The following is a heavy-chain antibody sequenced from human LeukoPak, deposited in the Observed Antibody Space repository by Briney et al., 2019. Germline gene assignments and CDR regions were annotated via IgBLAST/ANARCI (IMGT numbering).Heavy chain of an antibody. V-gene: IGHV1-69*13. D-gene: IGHD4-23*01. CDR3: ARGGRGGDNPLDVDYYMDV. J-gene: IGHJ6*03. CDR1: GGTFSSYA. Sequence: EASVKVSRXASGGTFSSYAISWVRQAPGQGLEWMGGIIPIFGTANYAQKFQGRVTITADESTSTAYMELSSLRSEDTAVYYCARGGRGGDNPLDVDYYMDVWGKGTTVTVSS. CDR2: IIPIFGTA.